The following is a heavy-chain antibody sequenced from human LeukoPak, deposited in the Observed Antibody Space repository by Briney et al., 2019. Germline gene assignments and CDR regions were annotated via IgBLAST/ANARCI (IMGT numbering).Heavy chain of an antibody. V-gene: IGHV3-23*01. D-gene: IGHD3-22*01. J-gene: IGHJ4*02. Sequence: GGSLRLSCAASGFTFSSYAMSWVRQAPGKGLEWVSAISGSGGSTYYADSVKGRFTISRDNSKNTLSLQMNSLRADDTAVYYCAKDRVYYYDSSSYYSDYWGQGTLVTVSS. CDR1: GFTFSSYA. CDR2: ISGSGGST. CDR3: AKDRVYYYDSSSYYSDY.